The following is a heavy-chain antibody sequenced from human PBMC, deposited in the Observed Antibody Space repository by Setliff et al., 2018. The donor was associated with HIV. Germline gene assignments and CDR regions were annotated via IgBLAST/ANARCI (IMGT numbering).Heavy chain of an antibody. V-gene: IGHV3-23*01. CDR1: GFTFSSYA. CDR3: ARENYYVIEY. J-gene: IGHJ4*02. D-gene: IGHD3-10*02. Sequence: GGSLRLSCAASGFTFSSYAMSWVRQAPGKGLEWVSTISTSGANTYDADSMKGRFTISRDNSKNTMYLQMNSLTAEDTAVYYCARENYYVIEYWGQGTLVTVSS. CDR2: ISTSGANT.